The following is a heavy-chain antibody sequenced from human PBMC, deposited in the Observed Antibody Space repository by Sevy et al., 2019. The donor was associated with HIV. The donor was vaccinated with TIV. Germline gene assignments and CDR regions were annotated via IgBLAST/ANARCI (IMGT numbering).Heavy chain of an antibody. CDR1: GFTVSSNY. D-gene: IGHD3-10*01. J-gene: IGHJ5*02. Sequence: GGSLRLSCAASGFTVSSNYMSWVRQAPGKGLEWVSVIYSGGSTYYADSVKGRFTISRDNSKNTLYLQMNSLRAEDTAVYYCARGMYYYGSGSYYPFDPWGQGTLVTVSS. CDR2: IYSGGST. CDR3: ARGMYYYGSGSYYPFDP. V-gene: IGHV3-66*02.